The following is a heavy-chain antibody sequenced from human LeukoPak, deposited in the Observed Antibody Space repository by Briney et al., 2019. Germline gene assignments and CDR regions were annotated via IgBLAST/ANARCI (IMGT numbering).Heavy chain of an antibody. D-gene: IGHD3-22*01. CDR1: GGSISSYY. CDR2: ISYSGST. Sequence: SSETLSLTCTVSGGSISSYYWSWIRQPPGKGLEWIGFISYSGSTNYNPSLKSRVTISLDTSKNQFSLKLSSVTAADTAAYYCARGSLTYYDSSGYYYRAFDIWGQGTMVTVSS. J-gene: IGHJ3*02. V-gene: IGHV4-59*12. CDR3: ARGSLTYYDSSGYYYRAFDI.